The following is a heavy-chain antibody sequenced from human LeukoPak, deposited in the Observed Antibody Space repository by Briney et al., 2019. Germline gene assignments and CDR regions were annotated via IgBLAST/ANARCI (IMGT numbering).Heavy chain of an antibody. V-gene: IGHV3-23*01. CDR2: ISGSGGST. CDR3: AKAKWDISYYGMDV. Sequence: PGGSLRLSCAGSGFPLRSYAMAWVRQAPGKGLEWVSAISGSGGSTYYADSVKGRFTISRDNSKNTLFLQMNSLRAEDTAVYFCAKAKWDISYYGMDVWGQGTTVTVSS. J-gene: IGHJ6*02. CDR1: GFPLRSYA. D-gene: IGHD1-26*01.